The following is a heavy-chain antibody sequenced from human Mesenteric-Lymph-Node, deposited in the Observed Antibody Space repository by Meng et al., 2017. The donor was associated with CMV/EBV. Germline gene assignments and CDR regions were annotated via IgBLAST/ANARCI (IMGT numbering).Heavy chain of an antibody. CDR2: IIPILGIA. D-gene: IGHD3-10*01. CDR1: GTFSSYA. CDR3: ARVDLWFGELWIRWFDP. J-gene: IGHJ5*02. Sequence: GTFSSYAISWVRQAPGQGLEWMGGIIPILGIANYAQKFQGRVTITADKSTSTAYMELSSLRSEDTAVYYCARVDLWFGELWIRWFDPWGQGTLVTVSS. V-gene: IGHV1-69*10.